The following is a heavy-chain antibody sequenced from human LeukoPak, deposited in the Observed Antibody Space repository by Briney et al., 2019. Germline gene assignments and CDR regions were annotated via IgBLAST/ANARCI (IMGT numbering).Heavy chain of an antibody. CDR2: ISSSSSTI. D-gene: IGHD3-22*01. J-gene: IGHJ4*02. V-gene: IGHV3-48*02. Sequence: GGSLRLSCAASGFTFSSYSMNWVRQAPGKGLEWVSYISSSSSTIYYADSVKGRFTISRDNAKNSLYLQMNSLRDEDTAVYYCASYRASYYYDSSGDLDYWGQGTLVTVSS. CDR1: GFTFSSYS. CDR3: ASYRASYYYDSSGDLDY.